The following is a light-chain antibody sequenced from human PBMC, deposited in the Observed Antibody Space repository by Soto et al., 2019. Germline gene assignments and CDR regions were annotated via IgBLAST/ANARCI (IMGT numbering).Light chain of an antibody. J-gene: IGLJ3*02. Sequence: QSALTQPASVSGSPGQSITISCTGTSSDVGSYNLVSWYQQHPGTAPKLMISEVSKRPSGVSNRFSGSKSGNTASLTVSGRQAEDEADSYCCSYAGSSTLWVFGGGTKLTVL. CDR3: CSYAGSSTLWV. CDR1: SSDVGSYNL. V-gene: IGLV2-23*02. CDR2: EVS.